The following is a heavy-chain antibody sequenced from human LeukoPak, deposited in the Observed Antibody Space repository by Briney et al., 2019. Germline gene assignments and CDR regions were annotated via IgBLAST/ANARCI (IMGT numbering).Heavy chain of an antibody. CDR3: ARLYWYHPTHRTSNWFDP. CDR2: INTNTGNP. J-gene: IGHJ5*02. CDR1: GYTFTSYA. Sequence: EASVKVSCRASGYTFTSYAMNWVRQAPGQGLEWMGWINTNTGNPTYAQGFTGRFVFSLDTSVSTAYLQISSLKAEDTAVYYCARLYWYHPTHRTSNWFDPWGQGTLVTVSS. V-gene: IGHV7-4-1*02. D-gene: IGHD2-8*02.